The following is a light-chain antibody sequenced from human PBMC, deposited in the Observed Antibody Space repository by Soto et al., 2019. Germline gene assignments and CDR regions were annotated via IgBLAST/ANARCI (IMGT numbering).Light chain of an antibody. Sequence: EIVLTQSPDTLYLSPGERATLSCRASQSVASNQLAWYQHKSGQAPRLLIHGVFTRANGIPDRFSGSESGTDFTLIISRLEPEDVALYYCQQYGGSPRTFGQGTKVEIK. CDR2: GVF. J-gene: IGKJ1*01. CDR3: QQYGGSPRT. V-gene: IGKV3-20*01. CDR1: QSVASNQ.